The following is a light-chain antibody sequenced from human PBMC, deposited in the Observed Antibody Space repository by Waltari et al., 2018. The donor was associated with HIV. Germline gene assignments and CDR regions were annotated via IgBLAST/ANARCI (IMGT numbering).Light chain of an antibody. V-gene: IGLV1-44*01. J-gene: IGLJ1*01. CDR1: GSNTRSNY. CDR3: AAWDDTLKVYV. CDR2: NDD. Sequence: QSVLAQPPSVSGAPGQRVTISCSGSGSNTRSNYVNCYQQLPVTAPRVLIYNDDQRPSGVPARFSGSKAGTTASLAISGLQSEDEADYYCAAWDDTLKVYVFGTGTKVTVL.